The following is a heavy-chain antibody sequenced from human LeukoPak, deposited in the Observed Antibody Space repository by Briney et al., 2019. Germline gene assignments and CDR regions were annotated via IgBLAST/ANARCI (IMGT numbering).Heavy chain of an antibody. CDR2: IKQDGSEK. CDR3: ARDREEYSYGFSAFNY. V-gene: IGHV3-7*01. J-gene: IGHJ4*02. CDR1: GFTFSDYY. D-gene: IGHD5-18*01. Sequence: GGSLRLSCAASGFTFSDYYMSWIRQAPGKGLEWVANIKQDGSEKYYVDSVKGRFTISRDNAKNSLYLQMNSLRAEDTALYYCARDREEYSYGFSAFNYWGQGTLVTVSS.